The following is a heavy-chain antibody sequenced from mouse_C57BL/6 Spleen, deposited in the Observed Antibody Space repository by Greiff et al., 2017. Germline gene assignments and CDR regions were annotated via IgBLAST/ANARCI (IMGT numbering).Heavy chain of an antibody. CDR3: ARVRATGAMDY. V-gene: IGHV1-54*01. D-gene: IGHD3-1*01. J-gene: IGHJ4*01. Sequence: QVQLQQSGAELVRPGTSVKVSCKASGYAFPNYLIEWVKQRPGQGLEWVGVINPGSGGTNYNEKFKGQVTLSADNASNTLYMQLSTLTSEDSAVYFWARVRATGAMDYWGQGTSVTVSS. CDR2: INPGSGGT. CDR1: GYAFPNYL.